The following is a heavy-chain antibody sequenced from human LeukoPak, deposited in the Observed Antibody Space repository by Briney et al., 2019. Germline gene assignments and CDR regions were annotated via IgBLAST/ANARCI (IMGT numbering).Heavy chain of an antibody. Sequence: SETLSLTCAVYGGSFSGYFWSWIRQPPGKGLEWIGEINHSGRTKYNPSLESRVTISVDTSNNQVSLKLSSVTAADTAVYYCARGALDYGDYDDYFDYWGQGTLVTVSS. V-gene: IGHV4-34*01. CDR3: ARGALDYGDYDDYFDY. CDR2: INHSGRT. D-gene: IGHD4-17*01. CDR1: GGSFSGYF. J-gene: IGHJ4*02.